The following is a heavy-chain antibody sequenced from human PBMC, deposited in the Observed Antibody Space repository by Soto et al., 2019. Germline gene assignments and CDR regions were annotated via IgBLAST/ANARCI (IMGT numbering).Heavy chain of an antibody. Sequence: GASVKVSCKASGGTFSSYAISWVRQAPGQGLEWMGGIIPIFGTANYAQKFQGRVTITADESTSTAYMELSSLRSEDTAVYYCARGTEQRKKYYFDYWGQGTLVTVSS. CDR1: GGTFSSYA. D-gene: IGHD6-25*01. CDR3: ARGTEQRKKYYFDY. CDR2: IIPIFGTA. V-gene: IGHV1-69*13. J-gene: IGHJ4*02.